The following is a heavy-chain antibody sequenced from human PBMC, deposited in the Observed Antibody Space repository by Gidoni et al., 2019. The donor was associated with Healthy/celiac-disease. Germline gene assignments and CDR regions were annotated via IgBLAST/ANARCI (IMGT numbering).Heavy chain of an antibody. Sequence: QVQLQESGPGLVKPSETLSLTCTVSGGSISSYYWSWIRQPPGKGLEWIGYIYYSGSTNYNPSLKSRVTISVDTSKNQFSLKLSSVTAADTAVYYCARRLWFGESDLFDYWGQGTLVTVSS. J-gene: IGHJ4*02. CDR3: ARRLWFGESDLFDY. V-gene: IGHV4-59*01. CDR2: IYYSGST. D-gene: IGHD3-10*01. CDR1: GGSISSYY.